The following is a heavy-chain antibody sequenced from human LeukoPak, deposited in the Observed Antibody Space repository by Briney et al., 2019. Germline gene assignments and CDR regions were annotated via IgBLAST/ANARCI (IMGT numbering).Heavy chain of an antibody. Sequence: GASVKVSCKASGYTFTSYAVHWVRQAPGQRLEWMGWINAGNGNTKYLQKFQGRVTITRDTSASTAYMELSSLRSEDTAVYCCTLTDYGDYWGQGTLVTVSS. V-gene: IGHV1-3*01. CDR1: GYTFTSYA. J-gene: IGHJ4*02. CDR3: TLTDYGDY. CDR2: INAGNGNT.